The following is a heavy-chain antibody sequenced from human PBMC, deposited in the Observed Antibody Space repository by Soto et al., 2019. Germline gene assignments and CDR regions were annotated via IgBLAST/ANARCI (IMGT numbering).Heavy chain of an antibody. CDR2: SIPIFGTA. J-gene: IGHJ6*02. D-gene: IGHD5-12*01. V-gene: IGHV1-69*01. Sequence: QVQLVQSGAEVKKPGSSVKVSCKASGGTFNNYHITWVRQAPGEWLEWMGGSIPIFGTANYAQQFQGRVTISVDASTSTAYMELGSLRSEDTAVYYCARGRGYSGDDHYYYFNMDVWGQGTTVTVSS. CDR1: GGTFNNYH. CDR3: ARGRGYSGDDHYYYFNMDV.